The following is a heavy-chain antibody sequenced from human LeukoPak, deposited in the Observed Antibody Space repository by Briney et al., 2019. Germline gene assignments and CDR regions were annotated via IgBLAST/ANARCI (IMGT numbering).Heavy chain of an antibody. V-gene: IGHV3-23*01. CDR3: VKDEWYGSSSYFDF. CDR1: GVTFSIYV. CDR2: ISCVTSGT. Sequence: GGALRLSCAASGVTFSIYVMSWVRQAPGEGVGWGSTISCVTSGTHYADSVRGRFTISRDNSKNTLYLQLNSLRADDTAVYYCVKDEWYGSSSYFDFWGQGTLVTVSS. J-gene: IGHJ4*02. D-gene: IGHD6-6*01.